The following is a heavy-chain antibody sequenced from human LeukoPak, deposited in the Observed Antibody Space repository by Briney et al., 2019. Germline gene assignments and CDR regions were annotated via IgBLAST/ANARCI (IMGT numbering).Heavy chain of an antibody. CDR2: IYYTGNT. D-gene: IGHD1-26*01. CDR3: ARLGGATSPFGY. V-gene: IGHV4-59*08. J-gene: IGHJ4*02. CDR1: GGSISSYY. Sequence: PSETLSLTCTVSGGSISSYYWSWIRQPPGKELEWIGYIYYTGNTNYNPSLKSRVTISVDTSKNQFSLNLSSVTAADTAIYYCARLGGATSPFGYWGQGTLVTVSS.